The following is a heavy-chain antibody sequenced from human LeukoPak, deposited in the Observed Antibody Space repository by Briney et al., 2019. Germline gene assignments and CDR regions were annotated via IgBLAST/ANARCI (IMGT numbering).Heavy chain of an antibody. J-gene: IGHJ4*02. Sequence: PGGSLRLSCAASGFTFSSYAMSWVRQAPGKGLEWVSAISGSGGSTYYADSVKGRFTISRDNSKNTLHLQMNSLRAEDTAVYYCAKGNHRYSYGPFDYWGQGTLVTVSS. CDR3: AKGNHRYSYGPFDY. D-gene: IGHD5-18*01. CDR1: GFTFSSYA. CDR2: ISGSGGST. V-gene: IGHV3-23*01.